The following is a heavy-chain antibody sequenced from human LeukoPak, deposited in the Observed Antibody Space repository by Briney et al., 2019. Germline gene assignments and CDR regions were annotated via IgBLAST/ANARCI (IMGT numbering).Heavy chain of an antibody. CDR3: ASTPYNWNDLHFDN. J-gene: IGHJ4*02. D-gene: IGHD1-20*01. CDR1: GYSFTNYW. Sequence: GESLKISCKGSGYSFTNYWVGWVRQMPGKGLEWMGIIHPGDSDTRYSPSFQGQVAISADKSISTAYLQWSSLKASDTAMYYCASTPYNWNDLHFDNWGQGTLVTVSS. V-gene: IGHV5-51*01. CDR2: IHPGDSDT.